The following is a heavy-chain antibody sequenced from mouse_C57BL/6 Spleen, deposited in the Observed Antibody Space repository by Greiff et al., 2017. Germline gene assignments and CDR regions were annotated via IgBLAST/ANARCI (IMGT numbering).Heavy chain of an antibody. D-gene: IGHD1-1*01. CDR2: IYPGDGDT. Sequence: QVQLQQSGPELVKPGASVKISCKASGYAFSSSWMNWVKQRPGKGLEWIGRIYPGDGDTNYNGKFKGKATLTADKSSSTAYMQLSSLTSEDSAVXFCAKGKIDYYGSSHFDYWGQGTTLTVSS. J-gene: IGHJ2*01. CDR3: AKGKIDYYGSSHFDY. V-gene: IGHV1-82*01. CDR1: GYAFSSSW.